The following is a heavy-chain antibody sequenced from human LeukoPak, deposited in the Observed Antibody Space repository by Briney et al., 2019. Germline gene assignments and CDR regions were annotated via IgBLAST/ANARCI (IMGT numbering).Heavy chain of an antibody. CDR3: ARERGPGLERSYYFDY. CDR2: ISYDGSNK. CDR1: GFTFSSYA. V-gene: IGHV3-30*04. Sequence: GGSLRLSCAASGFTFSSYAMHWVRQAPGKGLEWVAVISYDGSNKYYADSVKGRFTISRDNSKNTLYLQMNSLRAEDTAVYYCARERGPGLERSYYFDYWGQGTLVTVSS. J-gene: IGHJ4*02. D-gene: IGHD1-1*01.